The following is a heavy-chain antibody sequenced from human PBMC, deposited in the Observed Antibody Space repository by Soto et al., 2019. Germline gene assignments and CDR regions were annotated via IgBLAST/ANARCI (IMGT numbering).Heavy chain of an antibody. J-gene: IGHJ3*01. CDR1: GFSLTTRQVG. V-gene: IGHV2-5*02. CDR2: IYWDNDK. D-gene: IGHD3-16*02. CDR3: AHLMITYGGVIADDAFDV. Sequence: QITLKESGPTLVEPTQTLTLTCTFSGFSLTTRQVGVGWIRQPPGQALEWLAVIYWDNDKRYSPSLERRLTITKDTSKNQVVLTMTNMDPMDTATYYCAHLMITYGGVIADDAFDVWGQGTMATVSS.